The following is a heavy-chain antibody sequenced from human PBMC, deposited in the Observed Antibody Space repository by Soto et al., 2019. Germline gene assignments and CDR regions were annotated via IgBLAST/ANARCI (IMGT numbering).Heavy chain of an antibody. CDR2: IYPGDSDT. CDR1: GYSFTSYW. Sequence: PGESLKISCKGSGYSFTSYWIGWVRQMPGKGLDWMGIIYPGDSDTRYSPSFQGQVTISADKSISTAYLQWSSLKASDTAMYYCARHASSGSYGSYYYYGMDVWGQGTTVTVSS. D-gene: IGHD3-10*01. CDR3: ARHASSGSYGSYYYYGMDV. V-gene: IGHV5-51*01. J-gene: IGHJ6*02.